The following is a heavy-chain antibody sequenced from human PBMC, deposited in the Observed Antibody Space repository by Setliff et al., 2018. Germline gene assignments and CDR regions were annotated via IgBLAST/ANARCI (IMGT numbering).Heavy chain of an antibody. CDR2: IHGAGST. V-gene: IGHV4-39*07. CDR1: GASVGSSQYY. J-gene: IGHJ4*02. CDR3: AKSNSGFDSGEC. D-gene: IGHD5-12*01. Sequence: SETLSLTCTVSGASVGSSQYYWGWIRHLPGKGLEWIGTIHGAGSTYYNPSLVSQISMSADTSKSQFSLTLTSVTAADTAMYYCAKSNSGFDSGECWGQGTLVTVSS.